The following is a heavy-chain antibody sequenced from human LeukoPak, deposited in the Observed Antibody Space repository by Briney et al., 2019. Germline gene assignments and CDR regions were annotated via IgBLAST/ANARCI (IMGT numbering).Heavy chain of an antibody. CDR3: ARGEGYGSGSYSFHY. J-gene: IGHJ4*02. D-gene: IGHD3-10*01. CDR1: GGSISNSNW. CDR2: IYHSGST. Sequence: SGTLSLTCAVSGGSISNSNWWCWVRQPPGKGLEWIGEIYHSGSTNYNPSLKSRVTISVDKSKNQFSLKLSSVTAADTAVYYCARGEGYGSGSYSFHYWGQGTLVTVSS. V-gene: IGHV4-4*02.